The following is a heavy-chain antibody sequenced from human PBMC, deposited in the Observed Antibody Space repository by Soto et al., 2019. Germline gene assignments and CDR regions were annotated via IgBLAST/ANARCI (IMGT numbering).Heavy chain of an antibody. CDR1: GYSFNTYW. CDR3: VRQTSQSQYYYFYDMDV. D-gene: IGHD2-2*01. Sequence: GESLKISCKGSGYSFNTYWLAWVRQTPGKGLEWMGIIYPGDSDTRYSPSFQGQVTFSADKSISTAYLQWSSLRASDTAMYYCVRQTSQSQYYYFYDMDVWGQGTTVTVSS. CDR2: IYPGDSDT. V-gene: IGHV5-51*01. J-gene: IGHJ6*02.